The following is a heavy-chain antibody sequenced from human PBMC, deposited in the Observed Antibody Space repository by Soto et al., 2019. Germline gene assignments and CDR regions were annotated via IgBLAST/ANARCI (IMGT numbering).Heavy chain of an antibody. J-gene: IGHJ4*02. V-gene: IGHV3-30*18. CDR3: VKDRSDTWSFDY. D-gene: IGHD2-8*02. Sequence: QVRLVESGGGVVQPGTSLRLSCVASGFTYSNYAMHWVRQVPGKGLEWLAVVSHDGTLYPYADSVKGRFSISRDNSRKTLYLQMNSLRPENTAVYYCVKDRSDTWSFDYWGQGTLVTVSS. CDR2: VSHDGTL. CDR1: GFTYSNYA.